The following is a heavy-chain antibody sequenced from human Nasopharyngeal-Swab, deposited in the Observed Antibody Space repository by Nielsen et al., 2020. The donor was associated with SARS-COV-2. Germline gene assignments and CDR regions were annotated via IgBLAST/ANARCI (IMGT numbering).Heavy chain of an antibody. Sequence: ASVKVSCKASGYTFTNYYMHWVRQAPGQGLEWMGIINSSGGSTSYAQKFQGRVTMTRDTFTSTVYMELSSLRSEDTAVYYCARAYNWNDGGDYWGQGTLVTVSS. CDR2: INSSGGST. J-gene: IGHJ4*02. D-gene: IGHD1-20*01. CDR3: ARAYNWNDGGDY. CDR1: GYTFTNYY. V-gene: IGHV1-46*01.